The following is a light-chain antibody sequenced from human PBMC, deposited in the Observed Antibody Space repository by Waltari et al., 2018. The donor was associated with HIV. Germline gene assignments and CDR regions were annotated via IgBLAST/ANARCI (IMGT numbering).Light chain of an antibody. J-gene: IGLJ3*02. CDR2: DVN. Sequence: QSALTQPASVSGSPGQSITLSCPGTWSDIGSYALVSWYQHFPGKAPKRILYDVNERPSGVSPRYSGSKSGNTASLVISGLQSEDEADYYCCSYAGSGTFVVFGGGTRLTV. V-gene: IGLV2-23*02. CDR1: WSDIGSYAL. CDR3: CSYAGSGTFVV.